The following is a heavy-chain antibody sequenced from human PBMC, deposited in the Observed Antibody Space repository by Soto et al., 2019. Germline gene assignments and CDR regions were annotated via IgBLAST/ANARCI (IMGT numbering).Heavy chain of an antibody. J-gene: IGHJ4*02. CDR3: ARGTGLPCDH. Sequence: GSLRLSCRAYVFTCRDITMNWVRQAPGKGLEWVSYISSVGYTIYYADSVKGRFTISRDNAKNSLYLQMSRLRDEDTAVYYYARGTGLPCDHRGQGILVTLPS. V-gene: IGHV3-48*02. CDR1: VFTCRDIT. D-gene: IGHD3-9*01. CDR2: ISSVGYTI.